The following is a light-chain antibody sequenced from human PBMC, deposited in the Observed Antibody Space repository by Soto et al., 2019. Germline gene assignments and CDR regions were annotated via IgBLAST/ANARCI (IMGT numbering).Light chain of an antibody. J-gene: IGKJ1*01. CDR3: QQYNTYSWT. CDR2: DAS. CDR1: QNINNY. V-gene: IGKV1-5*01. Sequence: DIQMTQSPSSLSASVGDRVTITCQASQNINNYLNWYQQKPGKAPKLLIYDASSLESGVPSRFSGSRSGTEFTLTISSLQLDDFATYYCQQYNTYSWTFGQGTKV.